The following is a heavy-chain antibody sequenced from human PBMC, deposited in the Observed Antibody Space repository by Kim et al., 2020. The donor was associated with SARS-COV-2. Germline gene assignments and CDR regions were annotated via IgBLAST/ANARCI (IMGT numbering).Heavy chain of an antibody. CDR1: GFTVSSNY. D-gene: IGHD1-26*01. Sequence: GGSLRLSCAASGFTVSSNYMSWVRQAPGKGLEWVSVIYSGGSTYYADSVKGRFTISRHNSKNTLYLQMNSPGAEDTAVYYCARFIVGATVYYFDYWGQGTLVTVSS. J-gene: IGHJ4*02. CDR3: ARFIVGATVYYFDY. CDR2: IYSGGST. V-gene: IGHV3-53*04.